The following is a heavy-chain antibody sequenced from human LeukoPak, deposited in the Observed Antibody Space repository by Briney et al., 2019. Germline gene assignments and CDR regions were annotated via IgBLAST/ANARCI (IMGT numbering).Heavy chain of an antibody. CDR1: GYTLTELS. CDR3: ATTYSGYDSFLDY. J-gene: IGHJ4*02. D-gene: IGHD5-12*01. Sequence: ASVKVSCKVSGYTLTELSMHWVRQAPGKGLEWMGGFDPEDGETIYAQKFQGRVTMTEDTSTDTAYIELSSLRSEDTAVSYCATTYSGYDSFLDYWGQGTLVTVSS. CDR2: FDPEDGET. V-gene: IGHV1-24*01.